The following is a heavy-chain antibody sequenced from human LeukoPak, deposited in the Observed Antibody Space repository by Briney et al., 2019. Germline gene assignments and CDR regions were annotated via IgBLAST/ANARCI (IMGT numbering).Heavy chain of an antibody. CDR1: GGSISSYY. Sequence: PSETLSLTCTVSGGSISSYYWSWIRQPPGKGLEWIGYIYTSGSTNYNPSLKSRVTISVDTSKNQFSLKLSSVTAADTAVYYCARTIRTMVRGVINYYYYMDVWAKGPRSPSP. J-gene: IGHJ6*03. D-gene: IGHD3-10*01. CDR3: ARTIRTMVRGVINYYYYMDV. V-gene: IGHV4-4*09. CDR2: IYTSGST.